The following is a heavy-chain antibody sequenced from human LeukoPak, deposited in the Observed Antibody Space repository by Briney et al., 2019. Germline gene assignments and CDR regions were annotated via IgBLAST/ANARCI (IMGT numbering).Heavy chain of an antibody. J-gene: IGHJ4*02. CDR2: IYYSGST. CDR3: ARSYGSGSVFDY. D-gene: IGHD3-10*01. V-gene: IGHV4-31*03. Sequence: SQTLSLTCTVSGGSISSGGYDWSWIRQHPGKGLEWIGYIYYSGSTYYNPSLKSRVTISVDTSKNQFSLKLSSVTAADTAVYYCARSYGSGSVFDYWGQGTLVTVSS. CDR1: GGSISSGGYD.